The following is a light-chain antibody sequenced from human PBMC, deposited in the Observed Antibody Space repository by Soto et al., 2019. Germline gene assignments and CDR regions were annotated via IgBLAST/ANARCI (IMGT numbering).Light chain of an antibody. CDR2: RNN. V-gene: IGLV1-47*01. Sequence: QSVLTQPPSASVTPGQWVTISCSGSSSNIGNNYVFWYQQFPGMAPKLLIYRNNQRPSGVPDRFSGSKSGTSASLAIAGLRSEDESDTSCASWDDSLNGPVFGGGTKVTVL. CDR1: SSNIGNNY. CDR3: ASWDDSLNGPV. J-gene: IGLJ3*02.